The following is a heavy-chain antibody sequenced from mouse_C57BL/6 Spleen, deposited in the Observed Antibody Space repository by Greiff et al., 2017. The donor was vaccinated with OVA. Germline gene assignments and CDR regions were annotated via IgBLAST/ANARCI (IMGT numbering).Heavy chain of an antibody. CDR2: IDPENGDT. CDR3: TYYYGSSYWFAY. CDR1: GFNIKDDY. Sequence: EVQLQQSGAELVRPGASVKLSCTASGFNIKDDYMHWVKQRPEQGLEWIGWIDPENGDTEYASKFQGKATITADTSSNTAYLQLSSLTSEDTAVYYCTYYYGSSYWFAYWGQGTLVTVSA. D-gene: IGHD1-1*01. J-gene: IGHJ3*01. V-gene: IGHV14-4*01.